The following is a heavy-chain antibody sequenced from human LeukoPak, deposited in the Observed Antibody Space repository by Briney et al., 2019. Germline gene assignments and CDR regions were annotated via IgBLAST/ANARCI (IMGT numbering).Heavy chain of an antibody. CDR2: ISGSGGST. D-gene: IGHD5-18*01. Sequence: PGGSLRLSCVASGFNFNRYWMSWVRQAPGKGLEWVSAISGSGGSTYYADSVKGRFTISRDNSKNTLYLQMNSLRAEDTAVYYCAKEIQLWSTKSEYFDYWGQGTLVTVSS. V-gene: IGHV3-23*01. CDR1: GFNFNRYW. J-gene: IGHJ4*02. CDR3: AKEIQLWSTKSEYFDY.